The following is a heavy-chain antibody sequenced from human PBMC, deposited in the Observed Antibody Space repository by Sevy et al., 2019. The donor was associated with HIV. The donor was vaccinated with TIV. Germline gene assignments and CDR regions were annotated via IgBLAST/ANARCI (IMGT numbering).Heavy chain of an antibody. CDR1: GGSISSGSYY. D-gene: IGHD2-2*01. J-gene: IGHJ5*02. CDR2: IYTSGST. CDR3: AREGSTWARWFDP. Sequence: SETLSLTCTVFGGSISSGSYYWSWIRQPAGKGLEWIGRIYTSGSTNYNPSLKSRVTISVDTSKNQFSLKLSSVTAADTAVYYCAREGSTWARWFDPWGQGTLVTVSS. V-gene: IGHV4-61*02.